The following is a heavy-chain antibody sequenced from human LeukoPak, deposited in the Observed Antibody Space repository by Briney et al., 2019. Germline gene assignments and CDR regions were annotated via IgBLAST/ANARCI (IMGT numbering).Heavy chain of an antibody. CDR2: ISRDNSDI. Sequence: GGSLRLSCAASGFTFSTYRMNWVRQAPGKGLEWVSSISRDNSDIYYADSLKGRFTISRNNAKNSLYLQMNSLRVEDTAVYYCARNLDIVGAIAGVGYFDYWGQGTLVTVSS. CDR1: GFTFSTYR. J-gene: IGHJ4*02. V-gene: IGHV3-21*01. CDR3: ARNLDIVGAIAGVGYFDY. D-gene: IGHD1-26*01.